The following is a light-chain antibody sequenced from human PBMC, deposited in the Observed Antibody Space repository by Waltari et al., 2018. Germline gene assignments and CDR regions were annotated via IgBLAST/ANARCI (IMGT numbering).Light chain of an antibody. J-gene: IGKJ1*01. CDR1: ESIASY. Sequence: DIQMTQSPSSLSASAGDRVTISCRASESIASYLHWYQQKPGKAPELLIYAASSLQSGVPSRFSGSGSGTDFTLTISSLQPEDFATYYCQQSYSTPPTFGQWTKVEIK. CDR2: AAS. V-gene: IGKV1-39*01. CDR3: QQSYSTPPT.